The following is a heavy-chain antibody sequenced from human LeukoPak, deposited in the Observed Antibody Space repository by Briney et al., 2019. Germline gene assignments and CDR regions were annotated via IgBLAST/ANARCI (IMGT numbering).Heavy chain of an antibody. CDR3: ARLRVSGSYLYYFDN. CDR2: ILTSGST. D-gene: IGHD1-26*01. CDR1: GGSISSYH. Sequence: KPPETLSLTCTVSGGSISSYHWSWVRQPPRKGLEYIGYILTSGSTNYNPSLKSRVSISEDTSKNQFSLKLSSVAAADTAVYFCARLRVSGSYLYYFDNWGQGTLVTVSS. J-gene: IGHJ4*02. V-gene: IGHV4-4*09.